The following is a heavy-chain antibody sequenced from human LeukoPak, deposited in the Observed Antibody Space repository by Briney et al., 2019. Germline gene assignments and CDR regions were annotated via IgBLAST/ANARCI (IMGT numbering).Heavy chain of an antibody. D-gene: IGHD6-19*01. Sequence: SETLSLTCSVSGGSISDYYWSWIRLSPGTGLEWIGYMDYSGSAAYNPSLRGRVTISIDTSKKQFSLEVTSVAAADTAVYFCARRKRGSGGPFDSWGHGTLVTVSS. V-gene: IGHV4-59*08. CDR1: GGSISDYY. J-gene: IGHJ4*01. CDR3: ARRKRGSGGPFDS. CDR2: MDYSGSA.